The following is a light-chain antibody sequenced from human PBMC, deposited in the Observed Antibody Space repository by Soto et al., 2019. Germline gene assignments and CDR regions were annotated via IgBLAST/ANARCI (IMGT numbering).Light chain of an antibody. CDR1: QSISNW. J-gene: IGKJ1*01. V-gene: IGKV1-5*03. Sequence: DIQMTQSPSALSASLGDRVTITCRASQSISNWLAWYQQKPGKAPKLLIYKASSLESGVPLRFSGSGSGTEFTLAISSLQPDDFATYYCQHYSTYSRTFGQGTKVDI. CDR3: QHYSTYSRT. CDR2: KAS.